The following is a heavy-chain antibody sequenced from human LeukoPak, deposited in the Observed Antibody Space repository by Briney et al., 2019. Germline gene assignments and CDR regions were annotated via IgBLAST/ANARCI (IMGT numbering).Heavy chain of an antibody. V-gene: IGHV3-30*02. CDR2: IRYDGSIK. Sequence: QAGGSLRLSCGASGFTFRNYGMHWVRLAPGKGLEWVAFIRYDGSIKYYVDSVKGRFTVSRGNSKNTLYLQMNSLRAEDTAVYYCAKDVNVGGDYFDYWGQGTQVTVSS. CDR1: GFTFRNYG. CDR3: AKDVNVGGDYFDY. J-gene: IGHJ4*02. D-gene: IGHD3-10*01.